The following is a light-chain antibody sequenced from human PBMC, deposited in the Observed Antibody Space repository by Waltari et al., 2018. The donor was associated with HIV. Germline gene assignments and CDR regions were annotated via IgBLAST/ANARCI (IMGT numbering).Light chain of an antibody. CDR2: DVS. Sequence: QSALTQPRSVSGSPGPSVTISCTGTSSDVGAYTYVSWYQQHPGRAPKLMIYDVSQRPSRVPDRFSGSKSGNTASLTISGLQAEDEADYYCCSYAGSYTFYVFGTGTKVTVL. CDR3: CSYAGSYTFYV. J-gene: IGLJ1*01. CDR1: SSDVGAYTY. V-gene: IGLV2-11*01.